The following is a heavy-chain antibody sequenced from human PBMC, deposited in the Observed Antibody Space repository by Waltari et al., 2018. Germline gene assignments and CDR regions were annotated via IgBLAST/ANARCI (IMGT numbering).Heavy chain of an antibody. J-gene: IGHJ4*02. V-gene: IGHV4-59*11. Sequence: QVQLQESGPGLVKPSETLSLTCTVSGGSISSHYWSWIRQPPGKGLEWIGYIYYSGSTNYNPSLKSRVTISVDTAKTQFSLKLSSVTAADTAVYYCARSYYYDSSGYYPWDYWGQGTLVTVSS. CDR1: GGSISSHY. D-gene: IGHD3-22*01. CDR2: IYYSGST. CDR3: ARSYYYDSSGYYPWDY.